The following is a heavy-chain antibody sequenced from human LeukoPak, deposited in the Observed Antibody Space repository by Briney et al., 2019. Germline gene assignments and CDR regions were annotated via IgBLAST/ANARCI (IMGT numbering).Heavy chain of an antibody. Sequence: SETLSLTCTVSGGSISSYYWSWIRQPPGKGLEWVGYIYYSGSTNYNPSLKSRVTISVDTSKNQFTLKLSSVTAADAAVYYCAREEVVDGYKFLDYWGQGTLVTVSS. CDR3: AREEVVDGYKFLDY. CDR2: IYYSGST. V-gene: IGHV4-59*01. CDR1: GGSISSYY. J-gene: IGHJ4*02. D-gene: IGHD5-24*01.